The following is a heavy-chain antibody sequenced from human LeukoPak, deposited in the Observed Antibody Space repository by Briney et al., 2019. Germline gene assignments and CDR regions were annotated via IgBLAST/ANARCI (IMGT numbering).Heavy chain of an antibody. CDR1: GGSISSYY. CDR3: AREACYDSSGYYYYYYMDV. CDR2: IYTSGST. J-gene: IGHJ6*03. Sequence: PSETLSLTCTVSGGSISSYYWSWIRQPAGKGLEWIGRIYTSGSTNYNLSLKSRVTISVDTSKNQFSLKLSSVTAADTAVYYCAREACYDSSGYYYYYYMDVWGKGTTVTVSS. V-gene: IGHV4-4*07. D-gene: IGHD3-22*01.